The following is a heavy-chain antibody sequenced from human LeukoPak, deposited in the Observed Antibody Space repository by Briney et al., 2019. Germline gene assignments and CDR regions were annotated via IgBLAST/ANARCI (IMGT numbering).Heavy chain of an antibody. Sequence: ASVKVSCKASGYTFTSYGISWVRQAPGQGLEWMGWIDPSTGGTNYAQNFQGRVTMTRGTSTTTVYMELSSLKSDDTAVYHCARGNNYGSGSLFYGWGQGTLVTVSS. CDR3: ARGNNYGSGSLFYG. D-gene: IGHD3-10*01. CDR1: GYTFTSYG. CDR2: IDPSTGGT. V-gene: IGHV1-2*02. J-gene: IGHJ4*02.